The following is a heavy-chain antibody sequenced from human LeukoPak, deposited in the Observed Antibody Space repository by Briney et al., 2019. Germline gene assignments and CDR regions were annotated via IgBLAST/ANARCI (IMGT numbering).Heavy chain of an antibody. CDR3: TRDLPSTVTYYFDY. CDR2: IRSKAYGGTT. J-gene: IGHJ4*02. Sequence: GGSLRLSCTASGFTFGDYAMSWFRQAPGKGLEWVGFIRSKAYGGTTEYAAPVKGRFTISRDDSKSIAYLQMNSLKTEDTAVYYCTRDLPSTVTYYFDYWGQGTLVTVSS. CDR1: GFTFGDYA. V-gene: IGHV3-49*03. D-gene: IGHD4-17*01.